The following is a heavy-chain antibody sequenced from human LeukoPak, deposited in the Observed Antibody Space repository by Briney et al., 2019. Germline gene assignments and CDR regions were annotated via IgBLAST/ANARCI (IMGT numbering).Heavy chain of an antibody. V-gene: IGHV1-8*01. J-gene: IGHJ5*02. Sequence: ASVKVSCKASGYTFTSYDINWVRQATGQGLEWMGWMNPNSGNTGYAQKFQGRVTMTRNTSISTAYMELSSLRSEDTAVYYCARGRLPGIAVVIWFDPWGREPWSPSHQ. CDR3: ARGRLPGIAVVIWFDP. D-gene: IGHD6-19*01. CDR2: MNPNSGNT. CDR1: GYTFTSYD.